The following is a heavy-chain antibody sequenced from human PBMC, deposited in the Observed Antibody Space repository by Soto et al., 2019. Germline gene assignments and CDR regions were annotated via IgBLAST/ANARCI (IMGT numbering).Heavy chain of an antibody. Sequence: ASVKVSCKASGYTFTTYGITWVRQAPGQGLEWMGWISAYNGNTNYAQKLQGRVTMTTDTSTSTAYMELRSLRSDDTAVYYCARDGAGYYGSGSYSQKYFDYWGQGTLVTVSS. V-gene: IGHV1-18*01. D-gene: IGHD3-10*01. CDR2: ISAYNGNT. J-gene: IGHJ4*02. CDR1: GYTFTTYG. CDR3: ARDGAGYYGSGSYSQKYFDY.